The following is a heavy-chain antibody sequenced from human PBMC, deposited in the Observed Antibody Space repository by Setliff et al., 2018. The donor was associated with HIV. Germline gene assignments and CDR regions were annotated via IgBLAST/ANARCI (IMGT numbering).Heavy chain of an antibody. CDR1: GYTLTSYH. J-gene: IGHJ4*02. CDR3: AVGIVVVPAAMIGFFDY. D-gene: IGHD2-2*01. CDR2: INPSGVST. V-gene: IGHV1-46*01. Sequence: ASVKVSCKASGYTLTSYHLHWVRQAPGQGLEWMGIINPSGVSTTYAQKFQGRVTITTDESTSTAYMELSSLRSEDTAVYYCAVGIVVVPAAMIGFFDYWGQGTLVTVSS.